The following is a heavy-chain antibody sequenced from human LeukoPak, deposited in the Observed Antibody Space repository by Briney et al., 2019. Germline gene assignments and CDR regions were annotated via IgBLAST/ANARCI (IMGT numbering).Heavy chain of an antibody. D-gene: IGHD2-21*02. CDR2: ISSSGTTI. V-gene: IGHV3-11*01. Sequence: GGSLRLSCAASGFTFSDYYMNWIRQAPGKGLECVSYISSSGTTIYYADSVKGRFTISRDNTKNSLYLQMNSLRAEDTAVYYCGKDLGVTTFDYWGQGTLVTVSA. CDR3: GKDLGVTTFDY. J-gene: IGHJ4*02. CDR1: GFTFSDYY.